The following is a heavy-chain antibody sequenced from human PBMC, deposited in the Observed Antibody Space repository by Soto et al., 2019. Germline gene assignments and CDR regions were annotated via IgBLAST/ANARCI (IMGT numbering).Heavy chain of an antibody. J-gene: IGHJ4*02. CDR1: GFTFSSYW. V-gene: IGHV3-74*01. Sequence: EVQLVESGGGLVQPGGSLRLSCAASGFTFSSYWMHWVRQAPGKGLEWVSRMNMDGNRISYVDSVKGRCTISRDNAKNTFYMEMNSARVEDTAVYYCVRGDGDRYDGHGYLGRHRGQGRLVTVSS. D-gene: IGHD2-21*01. CDR3: VRGDGDRYDGHGYLGRH. CDR2: MNMDGNRI.